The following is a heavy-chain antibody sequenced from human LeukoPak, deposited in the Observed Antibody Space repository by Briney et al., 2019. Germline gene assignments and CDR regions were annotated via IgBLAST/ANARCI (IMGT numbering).Heavy chain of an antibody. V-gene: IGHV3-30-3*01. CDR3: ARDHDYGDYRPDY. D-gene: IGHD4-17*01. Sequence: PGRSLRLSCAASGLTFRTYAMHWLRQAPGKGLEWVAVISYDGSNKYYAESVKGRFTISRDNSKNTLYLQMNSLRAEDAAVYYCARDHDYGDYRPDYWGQGTLVTVSS. CDR1: GLTFRTYA. CDR2: ISYDGSNK. J-gene: IGHJ4*02.